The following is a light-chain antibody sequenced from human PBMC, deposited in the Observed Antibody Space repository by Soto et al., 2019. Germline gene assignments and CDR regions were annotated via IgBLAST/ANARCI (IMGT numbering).Light chain of an antibody. CDR2: SNN. J-gene: IGLJ2*01. CDR1: SSNIGSNT. CDR3: APWDDSLNGVV. V-gene: IGLV1-44*01. Sequence: QSVLTQPPSASGTPGQRVTISCSGSSSNIGSNTVNWYQQLPGTAPKLLIFSNNQRPSGVPDRFSGSKSVTSASLAISGLQAEDEADYYCAPWDDSLNGVVFGGGTKSPS.